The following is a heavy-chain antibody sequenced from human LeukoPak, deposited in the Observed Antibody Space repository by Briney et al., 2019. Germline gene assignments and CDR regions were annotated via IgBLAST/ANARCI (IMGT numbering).Heavy chain of an antibody. Sequence: SETLSLTCTVSGGSISSYYWSWIRQPPGKGLEWIGYTYYSGSTNYNPSLKSRVTISVDTSKNQFSLKLSSVTAADTAVYYCARALALGQLLFGYWGQGTLVTVSS. CDR1: GGSISSYY. CDR2: TYYSGST. J-gene: IGHJ4*02. CDR3: ARALALGQLLFGY. V-gene: IGHV4-59*01. D-gene: IGHD1-26*01.